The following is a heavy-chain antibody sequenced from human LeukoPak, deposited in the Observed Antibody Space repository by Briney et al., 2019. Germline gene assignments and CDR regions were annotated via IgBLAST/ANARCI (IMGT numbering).Heavy chain of an antibody. CDR1: GFTLSSYW. CDR2: INSDGSNT. J-gene: IGHJ6*02. Sequence: GGSLRLSCAASGFTLSSYWMHWVRQVPGKGLVWVSRINSDGSNTRYADSVKGRFTVSRDKAKNTLFLQMNSLRTEDTAVYYCVRGIQSWFNGMDVWGQGTTVTVSS. CDR3: VRGIQSWFNGMDV. V-gene: IGHV3-74*01. D-gene: IGHD3-10*01.